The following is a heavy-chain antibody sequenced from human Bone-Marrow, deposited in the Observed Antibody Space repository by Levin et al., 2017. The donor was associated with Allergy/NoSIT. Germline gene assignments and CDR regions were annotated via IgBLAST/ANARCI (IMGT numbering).Heavy chain of an antibody. V-gene: IGHV3-15*01. CDR2: IKSKTDGGTT. CDR1: GFTFSNAW. CDR3: TTDGAMIVVVITGDAFDI. D-gene: IGHD3-22*01. J-gene: IGHJ3*02. Sequence: GASVKVSCAASGFTFSNAWMSWVRQAPGKGLEWVGRIKSKTDGGTTDYAAPVKGRFTISRDDSKNTLYLQMNSLKTEDTAVYYCTTDGAMIVVVITGDAFDIWGQGTMVTVSS.